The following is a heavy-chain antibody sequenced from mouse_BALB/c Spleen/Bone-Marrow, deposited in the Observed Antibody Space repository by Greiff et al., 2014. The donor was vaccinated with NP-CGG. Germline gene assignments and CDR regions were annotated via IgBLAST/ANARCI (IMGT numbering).Heavy chain of an antibody. CDR3: ASYYRYSFDY. J-gene: IGHJ2*01. CDR1: GFNIKDTY. Sequence: EVQLQQSGAELVKPGASVKLSCTGSGFNIKDTYMHWVKQRPEQGLGWIGRIDPANGNTKYDPKFQGKATITADTSSNTAYLQLSSLTSEDTAVYYCASYYRYSFDYWGQGTTLTVSS. D-gene: IGHD2-14*01. CDR2: IDPANGNT. V-gene: IGHV14-3*02.